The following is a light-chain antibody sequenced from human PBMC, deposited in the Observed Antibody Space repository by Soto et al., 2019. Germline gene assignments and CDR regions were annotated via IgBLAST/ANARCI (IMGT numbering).Light chain of an antibody. V-gene: IGLV1-40*01. Sequence: QAVVTQPPSVSGAPGQRVTISCTGTSANVGAADDVHWYQQLPGTAPKLLIYANHNRPSGVPDRFPGSKSGTSASLAITGLQAEDEAEYYCQSYDSGLSGYVFGTGTKLTVL. CDR3: QSYDSGLSGYV. CDR2: ANH. J-gene: IGLJ1*01. CDR1: SANVGAADD.